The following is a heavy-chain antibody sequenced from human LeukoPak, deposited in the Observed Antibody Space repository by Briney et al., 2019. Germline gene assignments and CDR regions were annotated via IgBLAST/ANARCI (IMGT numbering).Heavy chain of an antibody. D-gene: IGHD3-9*01. V-gene: IGHV4-4*07. Sequence: SSETLSLTCTVSGGSISSYYWSWIRQPAGKGLEWIRRIYTSGSTNYNPSLKSRVTMSVDTSKNQFSLKLSSVTAADTAVYYCARGPVLRYFDWLPIYYYYYYGMDVWGQGTTVTVSS. J-gene: IGHJ6*02. CDR3: ARGPVLRYFDWLPIYYYYYYGMDV. CDR1: GGSISSYY. CDR2: IYTSGST.